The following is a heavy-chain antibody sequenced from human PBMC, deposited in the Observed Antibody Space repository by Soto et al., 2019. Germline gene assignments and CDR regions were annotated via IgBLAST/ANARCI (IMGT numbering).Heavy chain of an antibody. D-gene: IGHD6-25*01. CDR3: ARRSAAGP. Sequence: QVQLQQWGAGLLKPSETLSLTCAVYGGSFSGYYWSWIRQPPGKGLEWIGEIHHSGSTNYNPSLNSRVPISVDTSKNQFSLKLSSVTAADTAVYYCARRSAAGPWGQGTLVTVSS. J-gene: IGHJ5*02. CDR2: IHHSGST. V-gene: IGHV4-34*01. CDR1: GGSFSGYY.